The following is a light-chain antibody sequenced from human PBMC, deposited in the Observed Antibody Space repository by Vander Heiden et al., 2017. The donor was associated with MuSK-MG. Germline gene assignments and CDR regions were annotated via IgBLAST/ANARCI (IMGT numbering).Light chain of an antibody. CDR3: EQSYSSQA. CDR1: QSISSY. CDR2: AAS. V-gene: IGKV1-39*01. J-gene: IGKJ1*01. Sequence: DIQMTQSPSSLSASVGDRVTITCRASQSISSYLNWYQQKPGKAPKLLIYAASRGQSGVPSRFSGSGSGTDFTRTSSSLQPEDFATYYGEQSYSSQAFGQGTKVEIK.